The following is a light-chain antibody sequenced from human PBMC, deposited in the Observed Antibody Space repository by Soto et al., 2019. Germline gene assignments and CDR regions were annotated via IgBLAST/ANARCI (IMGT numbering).Light chain of an antibody. CDR3: VLYMGRGIWV. Sequence: QTVVTQEPSFSVSPGGTVTLTCGLSSGSVSTDDYPGWYQQTPGQAPRALIYNTYTRSSGVPDRFSGSIVGNKAALTITGAQAGDESDYYCVLYMGRGIWVFGGGTQLTVL. J-gene: IGLJ7*01. CDR1: SGSVSTDDY. CDR2: NTY. V-gene: IGLV8-61*01.